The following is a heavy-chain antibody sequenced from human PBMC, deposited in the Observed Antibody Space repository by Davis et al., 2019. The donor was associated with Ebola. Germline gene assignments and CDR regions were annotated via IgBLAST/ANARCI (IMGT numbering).Heavy chain of an antibody. D-gene: IGHD3-10*01. J-gene: IGHJ4*02. CDR3: VRGGGTFDS. CDR1: GFPFSNYW. CDR2: INSDGKIT. V-gene: IGHV3-74*01. Sequence: HTGGSLRLSCVASGFPFSNYWMQWVRQAPGKGLVWVSRINSDGKITSYADSVKGRFTISRDDASNTLFLQMRGLRVEDTAIYHCVRGGGTFDSWGQGTLVAVSS.